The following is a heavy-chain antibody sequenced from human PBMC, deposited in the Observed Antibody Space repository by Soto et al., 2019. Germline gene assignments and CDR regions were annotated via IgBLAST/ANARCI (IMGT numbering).Heavy chain of an antibody. CDR3: ARVRFLEWL. D-gene: IGHD3-3*01. CDR2: IYYSGST. V-gene: IGHV4-61*01. Sequence: SETLSLTCSVSGASVSSGSYYWSWIRQPPGKGLEWIGYIYYSGSTNYNPSLKSRVTISVDTSKNQFSLQLSSVTAADTAVYYCARVRFLEWLWGQGTLVTVSS. J-gene: IGHJ4*02. CDR1: GASVSSGSYY.